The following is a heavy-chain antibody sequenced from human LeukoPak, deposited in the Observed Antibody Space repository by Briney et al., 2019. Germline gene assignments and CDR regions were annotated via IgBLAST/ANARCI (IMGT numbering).Heavy chain of an antibody. V-gene: IGHV1-18*04. J-gene: IGHJ4*02. Sequence: ASVKVSCKASGYTFSSYAISWVRQAPGQGLEWMGRISAYNGLTNYARNLQDRVTMTTDTSTSTAYMELRRLRPSDTAVYYCARGPRYAYDSSALVLDSWGQGTLVTVSS. CDR2: ISAYNGLT. CDR1: GYTFSSYA. D-gene: IGHD3-22*01. CDR3: ARGPRYAYDSSALVLDS.